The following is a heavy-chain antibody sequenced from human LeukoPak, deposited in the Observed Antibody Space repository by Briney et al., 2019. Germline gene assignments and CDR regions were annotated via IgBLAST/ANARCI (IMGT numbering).Heavy chain of an antibody. CDR3: ANLVDGVVVPAAIGNDY. Sequence: PGGSLRLSCAASGFTFSSYGMHWVRQAPGKGLEWVAFIRYDGSNKYYADSVKGRFTISRDNSKNTLYLQMNSLRAEDTAVYYCANLVDGVVVPAAIGNDYWGQGTLVTVSS. CDR2: IRYDGSNK. CDR1: GFTFSSYG. V-gene: IGHV3-30*02. J-gene: IGHJ4*02. D-gene: IGHD2-2*02.